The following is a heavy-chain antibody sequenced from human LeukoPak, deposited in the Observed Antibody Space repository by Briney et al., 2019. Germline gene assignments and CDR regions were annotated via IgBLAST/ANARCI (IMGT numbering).Heavy chain of an antibody. J-gene: IGHJ4*02. Sequence: PGGSLRLSCAASGFPFSSYSMNWVRQAPGKGLEWVSSISSSSSYIYYADSVKGRFTISRDNAKNSLYLQMNSLRAEDTAVYYCARDDGDGYNYGFDYWGQGTLVTVSS. D-gene: IGHD5-24*01. CDR3: ARDDGDGYNYGFDY. CDR2: ISSSSSYI. V-gene: IGHV3-21*01. CDR1: GFPFSSYS.